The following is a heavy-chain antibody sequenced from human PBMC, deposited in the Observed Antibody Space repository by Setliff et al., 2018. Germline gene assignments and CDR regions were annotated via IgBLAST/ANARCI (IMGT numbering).Heavy chain of an antibody. V-gene: IGHV4-61*02. J-gene: IGHJ4*02. CDR1: GGSITSGSYY. CDR3: ARDNTIVGATDY. D-gene: IGHD1-26*01. CDR2: LHTSGTT. Sequence: PSETLSLTCAVSGGSITSGSYYWSWIRQPAGEGLEWIGRLHTSGTTVYNPSLKGRVTISADTSTNHLSLKLTSVTAADTAVYYCARDNTIVGATDYWGQGALVTVSS.